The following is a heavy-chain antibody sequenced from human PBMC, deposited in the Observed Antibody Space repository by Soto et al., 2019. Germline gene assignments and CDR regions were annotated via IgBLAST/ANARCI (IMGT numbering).Heavy chain of an antibody. CDR1: GYTLSTYA. Sequence: ASVKVSCKASGYTLSTYALHWVRQAPGQSLEWMGWIDADNYDTEYSQKFQGRVTITRDTSANTAYMEVNSLGYEDTAVYYCARGGSAIFDYWGPGTLVTSPQ. J-gene: IGHJ4*02. CDR3: ARGGSAIFDY. CDR2: IDADNYDT. D-gene: IGHD2-2*01. V-gene: IGHV1-3*01.